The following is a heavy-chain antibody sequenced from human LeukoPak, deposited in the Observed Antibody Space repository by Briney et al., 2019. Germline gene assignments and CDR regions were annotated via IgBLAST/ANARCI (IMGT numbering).Heavy chain of an antibody. CDR2: INPNSGGT. V-gene: IGHV1-2*02. Sequence: ASVKVSCKASGYTFTGYYIHWVRQAPGPGLEWMGWINPNSGGTNYAQKFQGRVPMTRDTSISTAYMELSRLRSDDTAVYYCARANFPYYYDSNGLNAFNIWGQGTMVTVSS. CDR1: GYTFTGYY. D-gene: IGHD3-22*01. J-gene: IGHJ3*02. CDR3: ARANFPYYYDSNGLNAFNI.